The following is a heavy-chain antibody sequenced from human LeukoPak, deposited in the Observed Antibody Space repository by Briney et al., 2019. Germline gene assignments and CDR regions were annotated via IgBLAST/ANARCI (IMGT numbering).Heavy chain of an antibody. CDR1: GYSISNGYY. Sequence: SETLSLTCAVSGYSISNGYYWVWIRQPPGRVLEWLGSLYHSDSAYYNTSLRSRVSLSVDTSKNQFSLTLRSVTAADTAVYHCARQHDSYYYYYIAVGGSGTTLTVSS. CDR2: LYHSDSA. V-gene: IGHV4-38-2*01. CDR3: ARQHDSYYYYYIAV. J-gene: IGHJ6*03.